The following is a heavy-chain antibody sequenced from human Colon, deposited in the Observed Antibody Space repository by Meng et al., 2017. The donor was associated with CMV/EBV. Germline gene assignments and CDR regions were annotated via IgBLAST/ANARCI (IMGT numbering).Heavy chain of an antibody. CDR3: AKSLFGVGQLVYFDS. V-gene: IGHV3-23*01. CDR2: ISGSDTST. J-gene: IGHJ4*02. CDR1: GFTFRTFA. D-gene: IGHD3-10*02. Sequence: GESLKISCAASGFTFRTFARGWVRPAPGKGLEWVSSISGSDTSTYYSDSVKGRFTISRDTSKNTLSLQMIGLGAEDTAVYYCAKSLFGVGQLVYFDSWGQGTPVTVSS.